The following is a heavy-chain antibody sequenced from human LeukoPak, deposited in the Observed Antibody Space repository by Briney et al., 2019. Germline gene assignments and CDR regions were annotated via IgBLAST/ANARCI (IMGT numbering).Heavy chain of an antibody. V-gene: IGHV4-31*03. CDR2: IYHSGST. CDR3: ARANGFHYYYDSSGGHFDY. J-gene: IGHJ4*02. CDR1: GGSISSGGYY. D-gene: IGHD3-22*01. Sequence: SQTLSLTCTVSGGSISSGGYYWSWIRQHPGKGLQWIGYIYHSGSTYYNPSLKSRVTISVDTSKNQFSLRVNSVTAADTAVYFCARANGFHYYYDSSGGHFDYWGQGTLVTVSS.